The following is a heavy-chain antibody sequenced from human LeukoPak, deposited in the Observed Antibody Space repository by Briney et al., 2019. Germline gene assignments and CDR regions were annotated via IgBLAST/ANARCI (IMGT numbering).Heavy chain of an antibody. CDR3: ARRELGNFDY. Sequence: SETLSLTCTVSGGSISSYYWSWIRQPPGKGLEWIGYIYYSGSTNYNPSLKSRVTISVDTSKNQFSLKLSSVTAADTAVYYSARRELGNFDYWGQGTLVTVSS. CDR1: GGSISSYY. V-gene: IGHV4-59*08. CDR2: IYYSGST. J-gene: IGHJ4*02. D-gene: IGHD7-27*01.